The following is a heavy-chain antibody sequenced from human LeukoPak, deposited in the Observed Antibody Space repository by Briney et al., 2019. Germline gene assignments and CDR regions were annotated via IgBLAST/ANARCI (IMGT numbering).Heavy chain of an antibody. V-gene: IGHV3-48*03. CDR2: ISSSGTTI. J-gene: IGHJ3*02. CDR1: GFTFSSYE. Sequence: GGSLRLSCAASGFTFSSYEMNWVRQAPGKGLQWVSDISSSGTTIYYADSVKGRFTISRDNAKNTLYLHMNSLRAEDTAVYYCAKAQTGTDAFDIWGQGTMVTVSS. CDR3: AKAQTGTDAFDI. D-gene: IGHD1-1*01.